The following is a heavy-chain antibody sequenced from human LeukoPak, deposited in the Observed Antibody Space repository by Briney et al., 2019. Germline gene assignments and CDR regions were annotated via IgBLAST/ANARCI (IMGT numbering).Heavy chain of an antibody. Sequence: SETLSLTRAVYGGSLSGYIWSWIRQPPGKGVEWIGEINHSGSTDYNPSLKSRVTMSVDTSRNQFSLKLNSVTAADAAVYYCVRADGRDGYRGLVDYWGQGTLVTVSA. CDR2: INHSGST. D-gene: IGHD5-24*01. CDR1: GGSLSGYI. CDR3: VRADGRDGYRGLVDY. J-gene: IGHJ4*02. V-gene: IGHV4-34*01.